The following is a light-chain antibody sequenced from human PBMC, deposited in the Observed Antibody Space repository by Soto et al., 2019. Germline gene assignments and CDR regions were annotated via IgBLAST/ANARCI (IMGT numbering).Light chain of an antibody. CDR1: SSDIGAYNY. J-gene: IGLJ1*01. CDR2: GVT. CDR3: FSHRSGDSHV. V-gene: IGLV2-14*01. Sequence: QSVLNQPASVSGSPGQSITISCTGTSSDIGAYNYVSWYQQYPGKAPKLMIYGVTNRPSGVSNRFSGSKTGNTASLTISGLQAEDEADYYCFSHRSGDSHVFGTGTKVTVL.